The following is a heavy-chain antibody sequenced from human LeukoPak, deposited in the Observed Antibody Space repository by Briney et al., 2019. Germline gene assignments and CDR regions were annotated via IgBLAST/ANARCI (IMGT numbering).Heavy chain of an antibody. CDR3: ARAPRAGSCHDAN. CDR2: ISNTGRS. Sequence: PSETLSLTCTVSGGAISHYFWSWIRQPAGKGLEWLGRISNTGRSSYNPSLKSRLTMSIDTSKNQFSLRLNSVTAADTAVYYCARAPRAGSCHDANWGQGPLVTVSS. CDR1: GGAISHYF. V-gene: IGHV4-4*07. J-gene: IGHJ4*02. D-gene: IGHD3-10*01.